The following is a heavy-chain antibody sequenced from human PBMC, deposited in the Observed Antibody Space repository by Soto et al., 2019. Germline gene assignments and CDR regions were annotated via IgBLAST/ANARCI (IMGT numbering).Heavy chain of an antibody. J-gene: IGHJ5*02. CDR2: INHSGST. CDR3: ARGLRIRITIFGANWFDP. Sequence: NPSETLSLTCAVYGGSFSGYYWSWIRQPPGKGLEWIGEINHSGSTNYNPSLKSRVTISVDTSKNQFSLKLSSVTAADTAVYYCARGLRIRITIFGANWFDPWGQGTLVTVSS. CDR1: GGSFSGYY. D-gene: IGHD3-3*01. V-gene: IGHV4-34*01.